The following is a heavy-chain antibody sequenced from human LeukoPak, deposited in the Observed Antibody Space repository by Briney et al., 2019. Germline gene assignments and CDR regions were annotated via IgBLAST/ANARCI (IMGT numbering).Heavy chain of an antibody. D-gene: IGHD3-10*01. CDR1: GYTFTSYY. V-gene: IGHV1-46*01. J-gene: IGHJ4*02. CDR3: AREEWFGELPTS. CDR2: INPSGGST. Sequence: ASVKVSCKASGYTFTSYYMHWVRQDPGQGLEWMGIINPSGGSTSYAQKFQGRVTMTRDMSTSTVYMELSSLRSEDTAVYYYAREEWFGELPTSWGQGTLVTVSS.